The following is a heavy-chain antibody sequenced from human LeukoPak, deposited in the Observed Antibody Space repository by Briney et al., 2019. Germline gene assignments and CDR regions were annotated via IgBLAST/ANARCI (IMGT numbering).Heavy chain of an antibody. Sequence: PSETLSLTCAVYGGAFSGYYWSWIRQPPGKGLEWIGEINHSGSTNYNPSLKSRVTISVDTSKNQFSLKLSSVTAADTAVYYCAGGEYFQHWGQGTLVTVSS. CDR2: INHSGST. J-gene: IGHJ1*01. V-gene: IGHV4-34*01. CDR3: AGGEYFQH. CDR1: GGAFSGYY.